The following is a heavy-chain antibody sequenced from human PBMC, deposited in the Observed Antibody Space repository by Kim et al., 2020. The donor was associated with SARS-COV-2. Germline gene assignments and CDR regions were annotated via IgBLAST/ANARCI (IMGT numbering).Heavy chain of an antibody. CDR3: ARALYDSSGYYQDY. CDR2: IYYSGST. J-gene: IGHJ4*02. CDR1: GGSISSGGYY. Sequence: SETLSLTCTVSGGSISSGGYYWSWIRQHPGKGLEWIGYIYYSGSTYYNPSLKSRVTISVDTSKNQFSLKLSPVTAADTAVYYCARALYDSSGYYQDYWGQGTLVTVSS. V-gene: IGHV4-31*03. D-gene: IGHD3-22*01.